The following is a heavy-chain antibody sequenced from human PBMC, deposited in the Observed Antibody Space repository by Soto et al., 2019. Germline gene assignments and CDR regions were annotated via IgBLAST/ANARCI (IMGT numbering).Heavy chain of an antibody. Sequence: EVQLVEAGGALVQPGGSLRLSCAVSGFIFSDYWMTWVRQAPGKGLEWVANINPEGSEKYYVDSVKGRFTSSRDNAKTSLYLQMISLRAEDTALDYCARARIDYWGRGTLITVSS. CDR1: GFIFSDYW. CDR2: INPEGSEK. CDR3: ARARIDY. V-gene: IGHV3-7*03. J-gene: IGHJ4*02.